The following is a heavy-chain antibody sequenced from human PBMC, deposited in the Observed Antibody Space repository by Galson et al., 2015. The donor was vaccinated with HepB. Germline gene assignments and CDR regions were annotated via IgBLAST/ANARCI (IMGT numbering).Heavy chain of an antibody. J-gene: IGHJ6*02. Sequence: SLRLSCAASGFTFSSYSMNWVRQAPGKGLEWVSSNSSSSSYIYYADSVKGRFTISRDNAKNSLYLQMNSLRAEDTAVYYCARMKNAGSYYYYGMDVWGQGTTVTVSS. CDR2: NSSSSSYI. CDR1: GFTFSSYS. V-gene: IGHV3-21*01. CDR3: ARMKNAGSYYYYGMDV.